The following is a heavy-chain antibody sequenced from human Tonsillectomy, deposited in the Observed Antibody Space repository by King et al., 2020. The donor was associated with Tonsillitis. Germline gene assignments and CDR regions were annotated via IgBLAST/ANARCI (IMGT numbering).Heavy chain of an antibody. D-gene: IGHD2/OR15-2a*01. J-gene: IGHJ6*04. CDR2: IHAADSDT. Sequence: QLVQSGAEVRKPGESLKLSCKNSGYISTNYWIGWARQMPGKGLEWVGLIHAADSDTKYSPSLQGQVTISVDKSISTAYLQWSSLRASDTAIYYCAGATHTTFYFDVWGRGTTVTVSS. CDR1: GYISTNYW. CDR3: AGATHTTFYFDV. V-gene: IGHV5-51*03.